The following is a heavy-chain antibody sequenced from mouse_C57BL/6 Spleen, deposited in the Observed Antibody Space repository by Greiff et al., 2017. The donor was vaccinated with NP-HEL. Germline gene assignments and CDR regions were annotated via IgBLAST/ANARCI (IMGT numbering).Heavy chain of an antibody. V-gene: IGHV1-15*01. CDR3: TRYHYGNVDY. D-gene: IGHD2-1*01. Sequence: VKLMESGAELVRPGASVTLSCKASGYTFTDYEMHWVKQTPVHGLEWIGAIDPETGGTAYNQKFKGKAILTADKSSSTAYMELRSLTSEDSAVYYCTRYHYGNVDYWGQGTTLTVSS. CDR2: IDPETGGT. CDR1: GYTFTDYE. J-gene: IGHJ2*01.